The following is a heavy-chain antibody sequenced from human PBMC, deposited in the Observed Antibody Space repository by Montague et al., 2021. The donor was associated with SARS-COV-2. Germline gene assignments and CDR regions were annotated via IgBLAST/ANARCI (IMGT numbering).Heavy chain of an antibody. V-gene: IGHV3-7*01. Sequence: SLRLSCAASGFTFNSYWMSWVRQAPGKGLEWVANIKQDGSEKYYVDSVKGRFTISRDNAKNSLYLQMNSLRAEDTAVYYCARGKYDYAWGSYRYGFDYWGQGTLVTVSS. CDR2: IKQDGSEK. J-gene: IGHJ4*02. CDR3: ARGKYDYAWGSYRYGFDY. CDR1: GFTFNSYW. D-gene: IGHD3-16*02.